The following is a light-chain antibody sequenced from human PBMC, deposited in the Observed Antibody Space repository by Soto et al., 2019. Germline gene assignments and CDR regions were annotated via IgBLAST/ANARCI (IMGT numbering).Light chain of an antibody. V-gene: IGKV3-15*01. CDR2: GAS. Sequence: EILMTQSPATLSVSPGERATLSCRASQSVDSNLAWYQQKPGQAPRLLIYGASTRATGISARFSGSGSGTEFTLTISSLQPDDFATYYCQQYNSYSGTFGQGTRLEI. CDR3: QQYNSYSGT. J-gene: IGKJ5*01. CDR1: QSVDSN.